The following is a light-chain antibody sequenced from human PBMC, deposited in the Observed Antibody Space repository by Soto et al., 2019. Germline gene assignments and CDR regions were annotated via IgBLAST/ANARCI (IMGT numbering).Light chain of an antibody. CDR1: SSNIGAGYD. Sequence: QSVLTQPPSVSGAPGQRVTISCTGSSSNIGAGYDVHWYQQFPGTAPKLLSYGNSNRPSGVPDRFSGSKSGTSASLAITGLQAADEADYYCRSYDSSLSGSMVFGGGTKLAVL. J-gene: IGLJ2*01. CDR2: GNS. CDR3: RSYDSSLSGSMV. V-gene: IGLV1-40*01.